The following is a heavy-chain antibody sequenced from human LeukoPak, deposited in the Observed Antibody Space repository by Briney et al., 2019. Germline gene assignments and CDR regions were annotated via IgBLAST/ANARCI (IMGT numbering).Heavy chain of an antibody. D-gene: IGHD3-22*01. J-gene: IGHJ4*02. CDR2: IYTIGSI. Sequence: LETLSLTCTVPGGSISSYYWSWIRQPPGKGLGWVGYIYTIGSIIYKHSPKSRVTISVDTSKNQFSLKLSSVTAADTAVYYCSRLRQVRYYDSIPEFDYWGQGTLVTVSS. CDR3: SRLRQVRYYDSIPEFDY. CDR1: GGSISSYY. V-gene: IGHV4-4*09.